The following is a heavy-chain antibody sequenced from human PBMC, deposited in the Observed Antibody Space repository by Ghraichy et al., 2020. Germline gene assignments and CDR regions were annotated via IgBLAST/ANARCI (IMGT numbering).Heavy chain of an antibody. J-gene: IGHJ2*01. D-gene: IGHD2-15*01. CDR1: GGSISSYY. V-gene: IGHV4-59*01. CDR2: IYYNGFT. Sequence: SETLSLTCTVSGGSISSYYWSWIRQTPGKGLGWIGYIYYNGFTNYNPSLKSRVTISLDTSKKQYSLRLSSVTAADTAVYYCARGGLRHWYFDLWGRGTLVTVSS. CDR3: ARGGLRHWYFDL.